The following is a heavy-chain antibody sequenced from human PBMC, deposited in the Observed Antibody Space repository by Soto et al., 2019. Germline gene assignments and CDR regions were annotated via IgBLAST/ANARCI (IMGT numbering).Heavy chain of an antibody. CDR3: ARGPVAISFHYYNGMDV. V-gene: IGHV4-34*01. J-gene: IGHJ6*02. CDR2: INHSGST. Sequence: PSETLSLTCAVHGGSLSAYYWSWIRQTPGKGLEWIGKINHSGSTDYNSSLKSRVTISVDTSKNHFSLKLSSVTAADTAVYYCARGPVAISFHYYNGMDVWGQGTTVTVSS. CDR1: GGSLSAYY. D-gene: IGHD2-21*01.